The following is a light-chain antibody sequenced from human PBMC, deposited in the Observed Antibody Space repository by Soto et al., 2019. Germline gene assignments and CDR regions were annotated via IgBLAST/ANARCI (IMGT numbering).Light chain of an antibody. V-gene: IGKV3-15*01. CDR3: QQYNNWPPWT. CDR2: GAS. J-gene: IGKJ1*01. Sequence: EIVMTQSPASLSVSPGERATLSCTASQSVSSNLAWFQQKPGQAPRLLIYGASTRVTGIPARFSGSGSGTAFTLTISSLQSEDFAVYYCQQYNNWPPWTFGQGTKVETK. CDR1: QSVSSN.